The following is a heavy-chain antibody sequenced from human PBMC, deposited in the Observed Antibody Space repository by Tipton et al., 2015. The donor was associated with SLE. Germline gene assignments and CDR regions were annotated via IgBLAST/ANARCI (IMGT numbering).Heavy chain of an antibody. J-gene: IGHJ4*02. Sequence: SLRLSCAASGLTFSRYGMSWVRQAPGKGLEWVSGISGSGSSTYYADSVKGRFTISRDNSKNTLYLQMNSLRAEDTAVYFCAKGIAVAGRLDYWGQGTLVTVSS. CDR3: AKGIAVAGRLDY. CDR2: ISGSGSST. CDR1: GLTFSRYG. D-gene: IGHD6-19*01. V-gene: IGHV3-23*01.